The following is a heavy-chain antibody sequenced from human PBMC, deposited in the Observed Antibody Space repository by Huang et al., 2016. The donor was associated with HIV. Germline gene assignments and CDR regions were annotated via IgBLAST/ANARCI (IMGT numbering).Heavy chain of an antibody. Sequence: EVQLVESGGGLIQPGGSLRLSCAASGFTVSTNYMTWVRQVPGKGLEGVSLIYSDGTTDYAGSGKGRLTISRDDSENTLYLHMTSLRAGDTAVYYCAKEGDTGAALGYWGQGTLVTVS. V-gene: IGHV3-53*01. CDR1: GFTVSTNY. CDR2: IYSDGTT. J-gene: IGHJ4*02. D-gene: IGHD2-8*02. CDR3: AKEGDTGAALGY.